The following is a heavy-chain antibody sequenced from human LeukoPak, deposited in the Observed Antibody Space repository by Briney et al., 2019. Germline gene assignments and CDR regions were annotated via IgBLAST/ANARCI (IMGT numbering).Heavy chain of an antibody. Sequence: GGSLRLSCAASGFTFSSYAMHWVRQAPGKGLEWVAVISYDGSNKYYADSVRGRFTISRDNSKNTLYLQMNSLRDEDTAVYFCARDYGGHGEYFDYWGQGTLVTVSP. D-gene: IGHD4-23*01. CDR2: ISYDGSNK. CDR1: GFTFSSYA. CDR3: ARDYGGHGEYFDY. J-gene: IGHJ4*02. V-gene: IGHV3-30-3*01.